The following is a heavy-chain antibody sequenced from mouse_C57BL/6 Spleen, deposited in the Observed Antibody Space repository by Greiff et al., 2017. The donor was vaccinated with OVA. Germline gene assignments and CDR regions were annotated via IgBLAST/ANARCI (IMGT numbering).Heavy chain of an antibody. D-gene: IGHD1-1*01. Sequence: VQLQQPGAELVKPGASVKLSCKASGYTFTSYWMHWVKQRPGQGLEWIGMIHPNSGSTNYNEKFKSKATLTVDKSSSTAYMQLSSLTSEDSAVYYCARGRSSYVDFDYWGQGTTLTVSS. V-gene: IGHV1-64*01. J-gene: IGHJ2*01. CDR2: IHPNSGST. CDR1: GYTFTSYW. CDR3: ARGRSSYVDFDY.